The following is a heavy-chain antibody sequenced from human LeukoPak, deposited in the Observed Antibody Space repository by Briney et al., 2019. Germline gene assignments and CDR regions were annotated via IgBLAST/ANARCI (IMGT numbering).Heavy chain of an antibody. J-gene: IGHJ4*02. Sequence: GRSLRLSCAASGFTFDDYAMHWVRQVPGKSLEWVSGISWNSGSVGYAGSVKGRFTISRDNAKNSLYLQMDRLRDDDTALYYCAKARFEESCFDYWGQGTLVTVSS. CDR1: GFTFDDYA. V-gene: IGHV3-9*01. CDR3: AKARFEESCFDY. D-gene: IGHD3-10*01. CDR2: ISWNSGSV.